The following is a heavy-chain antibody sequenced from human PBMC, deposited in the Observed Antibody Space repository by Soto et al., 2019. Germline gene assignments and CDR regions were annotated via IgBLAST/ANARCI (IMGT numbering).Heavy chain of an antibody. D-gene: IGHD2-21*02. CDR1: GYTFSDYY. CDR3: AREPVTAKPEGVDF. CDR2: INPNSGGT. J-gene: IGHJ4*02. V-gene: IGHV1-2*02. Sequence: QVQLVQSGAEVRKPGASVKVSCKASGYTFSDYYIHWVRQAPGQGLVWMGWINPNSGGTKYAPKFKGGVTMSRGASISTAYMELSRLRSGDTAVYDCAREPVTAKPEGVDFWGQGTLVTVSS.